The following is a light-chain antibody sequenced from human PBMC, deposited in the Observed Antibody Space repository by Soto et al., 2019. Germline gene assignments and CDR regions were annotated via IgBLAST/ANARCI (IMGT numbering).Light chain of an antibody. CDR1: RSDVGGYNF. CDR3: RSYRSSSTGV. CDR2: DVS. Sequence: QSALTQPASVSGSPGQSITISCTGTRSDVGGYNFVSWYQQHPGKATKLMIYDVSNRPSGVSNRFSGSKSGNTASLTISGRQAEDEADYYCRSYRSSSTGVFGTGTKLTVL. V-gene: IGLV2-14*01. J-gene: IGLJ1*01.